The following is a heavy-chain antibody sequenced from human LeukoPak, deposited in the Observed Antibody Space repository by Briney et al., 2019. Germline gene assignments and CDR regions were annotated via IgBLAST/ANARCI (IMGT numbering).Heavy chain of an antibody. J-gene: IGHJ6*03. CDR2: MNPNSGNT. CDR1: GYTFISYD. CDR3: ARGLRLRQWLVPYYYYYYMDV. V-gene: IGHV1-8*01. D-gene: IGHD6-19*01. Sequence: ASVKVSCKASGYTFISYDINWVRQATGQGLEWMGWMNPNSGNTGYAQKFQGRVTMTRNTSISTAYMELSSLRSEDTAVYYCARGLRLRQWLVPYYYYYYMDVWGKGTTVTVSS.